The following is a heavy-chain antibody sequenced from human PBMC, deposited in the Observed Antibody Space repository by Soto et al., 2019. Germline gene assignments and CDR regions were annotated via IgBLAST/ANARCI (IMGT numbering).Heavy chain of an antibody. CDR2: IIPIFGTA. CDR1: GGTFSSYA. V-gene: IGHV1-69*12. Sequence: QVQLVQSGAEVMKPGSSVKVSCKASGGTFSSYAISWVRQAPGQGLEWMGGIIPIFGTANYAQKFQGRVTITADESTSTAYRELSSLRSEDTAVYYCARGTVVAATSPFDYWGQGTLVTVSS. CDR3: ARGTVVAATSPFDY. J-gene: IGHJ4*02. D-gene: IGHD2-15*01.